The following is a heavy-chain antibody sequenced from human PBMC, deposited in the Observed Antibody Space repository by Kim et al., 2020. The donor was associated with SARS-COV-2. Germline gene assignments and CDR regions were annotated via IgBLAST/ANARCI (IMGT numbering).Heavy chain of an antibody. V-gene: IGHV1-2*06. J-gene: IGHJ5*02. CDR2: INPNSGGT. CDR3: ARDGALYDILTGSPVDWFDP. CDR1: GYTFTGYY. Sequence: ASVKVSCKASGYTFTGYYMHWVRQAPGQGLEWMGRINPNSGGTNYAQKFQGRVTMTRDTSISTAYMELSRLRSDDTAVYYCARDGALYDILTGSPVDWFDPWGQGTLVTVSS. D-gene: IGHD3-9*01.